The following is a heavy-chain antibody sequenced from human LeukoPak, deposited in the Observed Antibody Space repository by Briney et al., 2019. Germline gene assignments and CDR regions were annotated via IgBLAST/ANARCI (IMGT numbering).Heavy chain of an antibody. Sequence: GRSLRLSCAASGFTFSSYGMHWVRQAPGKGLEWVAVIWYDGSNKYYADSVKGRFTISRDNSKNTLYLQMNSLRAEDTAVYYCARDPQSLWRPSSSWYYFDYWGQGTLVTVSS. V-gene: IGHV3-33*01. D-gene: IGHD6-13*01. CDR1: GFTFSSYG. J-gene: IGHJ4*02. CDR3: ARDPQSLWRPSSSWYYFDY. CDR2: IWYDGSNK.